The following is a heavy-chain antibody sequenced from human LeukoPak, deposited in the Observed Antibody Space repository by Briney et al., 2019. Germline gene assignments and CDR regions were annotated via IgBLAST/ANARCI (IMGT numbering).Heavy chain of an antibody. J-gene: IGHJ4*02. CDR2: IYHSGSA. D-gene: IGHD6-19*01. V-gene: IGHV4-59*01. CDR1: GGSISSYY. Sequence: PSETLSLTCTVSGGSISSYYWSWIRQPPGKGLEWIGYIYHSGSANYNPSLKSRVTISVDTSKNQFSLKLSSVTAADTAVYYCASGIAVAGLDYWGQGTLVTVSS. CDR3: ASGIAVAGLDY.